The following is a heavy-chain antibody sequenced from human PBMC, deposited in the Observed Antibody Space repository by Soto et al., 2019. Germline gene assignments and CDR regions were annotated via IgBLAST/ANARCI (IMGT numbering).Heavy chain of an antibody. J-gene: IGHJ2*01. CDR3: FFKEEEGIRDTVQVSAFLLNRSSDL. Sequence: GKGLEWVAVISYDGSNKYYADSVKGRFTISRDNSKNTLYLQMNSLRAEDTAVYFFFFKEEEGIRDTVQVSAFLLNRSSDL. D-gene: IGHD1-20*01. V-gene: IGHV3-30*03. CDR2: ISYDGSNK.